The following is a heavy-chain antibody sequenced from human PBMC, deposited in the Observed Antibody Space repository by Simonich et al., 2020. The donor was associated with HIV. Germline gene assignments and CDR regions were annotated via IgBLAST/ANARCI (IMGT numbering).Heavy chain of an antibody. V-gene: IGHV4-34*01. D-gene: IGHD2-2*01. Sequence: QVQLQQWGAGLLKPSETLSITCAVYGGSFSGYYWSWIRQPPGKGLEWIGEIHHRGSTNYNPSLKSRVTISVDTSKNQFSLKLSSVTAADTAVYYCARGFYQRLYYFDYWGQGTLVTVSS. CDR2: IHHRGST. J-gene: IGHJ4*02. CDR1: GGSFSGYY. CDR3: ARGFYQRLYYFDY.